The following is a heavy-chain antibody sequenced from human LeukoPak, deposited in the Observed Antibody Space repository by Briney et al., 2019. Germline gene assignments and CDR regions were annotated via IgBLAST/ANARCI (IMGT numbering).Heavy chain of an antibody. Sequence: GGSLRLSCAASEFIFSNYAMNWVRQAPGKGLEWMAVISYDVSSEDYSDSVKGRFTISRDNAKNTLYLQMNSLRAEDAAVYYCVRDGSYYGSGIYNYGMDVWGQGTTVTVSS. CDR2: ISYDVSSE. J-gene: IGHJ6*02. D-gene: IGHD3-10*01. V-gene: IGHV3-30-3*01. CDR3: VRDGSYYGSGIYNYGMDV. CDR1: EFIFSNYA.